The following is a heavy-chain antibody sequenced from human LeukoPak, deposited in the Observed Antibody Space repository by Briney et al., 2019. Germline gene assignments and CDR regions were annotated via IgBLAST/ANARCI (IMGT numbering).Heavy chain of an antibody. D-gene: IGHD4-17*01. J-gene: IGHJ6*02. CDR1: GGSFSGYY. CDR2: INHSGST. CDR3: ARFESTVTTSGYYYGMDV. Sequence: SETLSLTCAVYGGSFSGYYWSWIRQPPGKGLEWIGEINHSGSTNYNPSLKSRVTISVDTSKNQFSLKLSSVTAADTAVYYCARFESTVTTSGYYYGMDVWGRGTTVTVSS. V-gene: IGHV4-34*01.